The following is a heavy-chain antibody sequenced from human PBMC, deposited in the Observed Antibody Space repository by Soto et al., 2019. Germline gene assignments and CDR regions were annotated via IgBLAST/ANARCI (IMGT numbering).Heavy chain of an antibody. V-gene: IGHV3-30*18. Sequence: GGSLRLSCAASGFTFSNHAMSWVRQTPGEGLEWVAVISDDGSNKYYADSVKGRFTISRDNSKNTLDLQMNSLRAEDTAVYYCAKDNWNTYYYYYYMDVWGKGTTVTVSS. CDR2: ISDDGSNK. CDR1: GFTFSNHA. CDR3: AKDNWNTYYYYYYMDV. D-gene: IGHD1-20*01. J-gene: IGHJ6*03.